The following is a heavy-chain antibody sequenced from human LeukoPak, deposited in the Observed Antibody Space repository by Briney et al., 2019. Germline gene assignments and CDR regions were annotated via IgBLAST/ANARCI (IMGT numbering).Heavy chain of an antibody. J-gene: IGHJ3*02. Sequence: SETLSLTCTVSGGSISSSSYDWGWIRQPPGKGLEWIGSIYYSGSTYYNPSLKSRVTISVDTSKNQFSLKLSSVTAADTAVYYCAGGYSGYDAFDIWGQGTMVTVSS. D-gene: IGHD5-12*01. V-gene: IGHV4-39*01. CDR2: IYYSGST. CDR3: AGGYSGYDAFDI. CDR1: GGSISSSSYD.